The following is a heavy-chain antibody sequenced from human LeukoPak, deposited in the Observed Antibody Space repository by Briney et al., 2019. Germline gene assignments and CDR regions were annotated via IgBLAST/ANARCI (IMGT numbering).Heavy chain of an antibody. CDR2: INPNSGGT. CDR1: GYTFTGYY. Sequence: ASVKVSCKASGYTFTGYYMHWVRQAPGQGLEWMGWINPNSGGTNYAQKFQGRVTMTRDTSISTAYMELSRLGSDDTAVYYCARDRGQQLARSPFDPWGQGTLVTVSS. J-gene: IGHJ5*02. CDR3: ARDRGQQLARSPFDP. V-gene: IGHV1-2*02. D-gene: IGHD6-13*01.